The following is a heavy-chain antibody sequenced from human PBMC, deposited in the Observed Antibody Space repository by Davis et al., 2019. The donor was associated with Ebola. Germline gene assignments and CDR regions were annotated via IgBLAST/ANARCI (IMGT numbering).Heavy chain of an antibody. V-gene: IGHV3-7*03. Sequence: PGGSLRLSCAASGFTFSSYWMSWVRQAPGKGLEWVANIKQDGSEKYYVDSVKGRFTISRDNAKNSLYLQMNSLRAEDTAVYYCARDRSSSWYEVGYYYGMDVWGQGTTVTVSS. D-gene: IGHD6-13*01. CDR3: ARDRSSSWYEVGYYYGMDV. CDR1: GFTFSSYW. CDR2: IKQDGSEK. J-gene: IGHJ6*02.